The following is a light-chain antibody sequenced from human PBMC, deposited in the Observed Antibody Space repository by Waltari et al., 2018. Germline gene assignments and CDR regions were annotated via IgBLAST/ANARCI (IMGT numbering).Light chain of an antibody. V-gene: IGKV1-12*01. CDR2: HSS. J-gene: IGKJ1*01. CDR1: QDISTA. CDR3: QQGDTSPPT. Sequence: EIHMTHSPSSVSASVGDIVSISGRASQDISTALAWYQQKSGKAPSLLIYHSSTLQSGVPSRFSGAGTGTDFTLTINNLHPEDFATYFCQQGDTSPPTFGPGTKVELK.